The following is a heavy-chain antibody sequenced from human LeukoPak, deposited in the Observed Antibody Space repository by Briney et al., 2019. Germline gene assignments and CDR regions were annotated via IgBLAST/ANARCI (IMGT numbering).Heavy chain of an antibody. Sequence: GGSLRLSCAASGFTFSSYGMHWVRQAPGKGLEWVAVIWYDGSNKYYADSVKGRFTISRDNSKNTLYLQMNSLRAEDTAVYYCARERYCGGDCYPHFDYWGQGTLVTVSS. CDR3: ARERYCGGDCYPHFDY. CDR2: IWYDGSNK. CDR1: GFTFSSYG. V-gene: IGHV3-33*01. J-gene: IGHJ4*02. D-gene: IGHD2-21*02.